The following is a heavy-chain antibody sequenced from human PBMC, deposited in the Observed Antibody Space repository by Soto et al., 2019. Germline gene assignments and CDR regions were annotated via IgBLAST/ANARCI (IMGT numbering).Heavy chain of an antibody. CDR2: IFDGGTT. V-gene: IGHV4-61*03. CDR3: ASQYYYDSSGSQTFDY. CDR1: CGYISNVNDC. J-gene: IGHJ4*02. Sequence: SETLCLTWIVSCGYISNVNDCCSLIRQPPGEGLEWIGHIFDGGTTYSNPSLRSRVALSVDTSKNHFSLTLSSVTAADTAVYYCASQYYYDSSGSQTFDYWGQGTQVTVSS. D-gene: IGHD3-22*01.